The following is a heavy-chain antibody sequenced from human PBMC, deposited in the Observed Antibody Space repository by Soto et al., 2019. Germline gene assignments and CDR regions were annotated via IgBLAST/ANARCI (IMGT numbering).Heavy chain of an antibody. CDR3: ARRARPDFYYMDV. CDR1: GFTLSGYA. J-gene: IGHJ6*03. D-gene: IGHD6-6*01. Sequence: EVQLAESGGGLAQPGGSLRLSCAASGFTLSGYAMDWVRQAPGKGLEYVSGISSNGVGTYYANSVQGRFTISRDNSKNTVYLQMGSLRHADIAVYYCARRARPDFYYMDVWGKGTTVTVSS. V-gene: IGHV3-64*01. CDR2: ISSNGVGT.